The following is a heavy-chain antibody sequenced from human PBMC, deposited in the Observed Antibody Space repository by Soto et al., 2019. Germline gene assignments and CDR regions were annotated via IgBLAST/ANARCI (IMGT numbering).Heavy chain of an antibody. CDR2: IFSNDEK. D-gene: IGHD3-10*01. J-gene: IGHJ6*02. Sequence: QVTLKESGPVLVKPTETLTLTCTVSGFSLSNARMGVSWIRQPPGKALEWLAHIFSNDEKSYSTSLKSRLTSSKDASKSQVVLTLPNMDPVDTSTYYCARIRVTMVRGVPSYSYSGMDVWGQGTTVTVSS. V-gene: IGHV2-26*01. CDR1: GFSLSNARMG. CDR3: ARIRVTMVRGVPSYSYSGMDV.